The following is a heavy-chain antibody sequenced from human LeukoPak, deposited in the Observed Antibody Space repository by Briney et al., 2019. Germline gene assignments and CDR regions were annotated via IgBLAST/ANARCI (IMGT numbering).Heavy chain of an antibody. Sequence: SETLSLTCTVSGGSISSYYWSWIRQPPGKGLEWIGYIYYRGSTIYNPSLKSRVTISVDTSKNQFSLKLSSVTAADTAVYYCARGYSGYDYFDYWGQGTLVTVSS. J-gene: IGHJ4*02. CDR1: GGSISSYY. D-gene: IGHD5-12*01. V-gene: IGHV4-59*01. CDR2: IYYRGST. CDR3: ARGYSGYDYFDY.